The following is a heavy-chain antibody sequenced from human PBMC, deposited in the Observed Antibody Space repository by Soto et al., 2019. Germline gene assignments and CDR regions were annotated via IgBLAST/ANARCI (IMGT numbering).Heavy chain of an antibody. J-gene: IGHJ6*02. CDR1: GGSISSYY. V-gene: IGHV4-59*08. CDR2: IYYSGST. D-gene: IGHD2-8*01. Sequence: PSETLSLTCTVSGGSISSYYWNWIRQPPGKGLEWIGYIYYSGSTNYNPSLQSRVTISVDTSKNQFSLKLSSVTATDTAVYYCAGDCTWSNYYYYGMDVWGQGTSVTVSS. CDR3: AGDCTWSNYYYYGMDV.